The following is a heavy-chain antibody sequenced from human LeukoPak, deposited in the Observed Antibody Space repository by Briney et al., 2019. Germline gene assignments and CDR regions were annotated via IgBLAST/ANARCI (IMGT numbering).Heavy chain of an antibody. D-gene: IGHD3-3*01. CDR2: FSGRGGSA. CDR1: GFTFSDYA. J-gene: IGHJ4*02. V-gene: IGHV3-23*01. CDR3: GSQEWPWTFLDY. Sequence: GGSLRLSCAASGFTFSDYAMNWVRQAPGKGLEWVSSFSGRGGSAYYADSVKGRFTISRDNSENTLFLQMNSLRAEDTALYYCGSQEWPWTFLDYWGQGTLVTVSS.